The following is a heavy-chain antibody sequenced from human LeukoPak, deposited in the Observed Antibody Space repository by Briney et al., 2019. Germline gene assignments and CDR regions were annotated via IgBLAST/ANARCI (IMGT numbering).Heavy chain of an antibody. Sequence: GGSLRLSCAASGFTFSDYYMSWIRQAPGKGLEWVSYISSSGSTIYYADSVKGRFTISRDNAKNSLYLQMSSLRAEDTAVYYCARGTQSRTIAAAGRIGYWGQGALVTVSS. CDR1: GFTFSDYY. V-gene: IGHV3-11*04. CDR2: ISSSGSTI. J-gene: IGHJ4*02. CDR3: ARGTQSRTIAAAGRIGY. D-gene: IGHD6-13*01.